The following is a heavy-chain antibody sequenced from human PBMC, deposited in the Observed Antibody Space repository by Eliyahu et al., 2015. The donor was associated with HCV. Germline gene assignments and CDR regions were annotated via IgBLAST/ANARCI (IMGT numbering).Heavy chain of an antibody. V-gene: IGHV2-70*15. CDR3: ARETGPGSHLDYPLDY. CDR2: IDWEDEK. Sequence: QVTLRESGPALVKRTQTLTLTCSVSGFSISTSLMGVSWIRQTSGKALEWLARIDWEDEKWYRASLKTRLTISKDTSKNQVVLTMTNMAPVDTGTYFCARETGPGSHLDYPLDYWGQGTLVTVSS. J-gene: IGHJ4*02. CDR1: GFSISTSLMG. D-gene: IGHD3-10*01.